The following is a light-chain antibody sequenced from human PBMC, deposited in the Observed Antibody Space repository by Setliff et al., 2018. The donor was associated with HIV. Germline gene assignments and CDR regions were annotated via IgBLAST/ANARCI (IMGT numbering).Light chain of an antibody. CDR3: SSYAGNIVI. Sequence: QSVLTQPPSASGSPGQSVTISRTGTSSDIGGYDYVSWYQQHPGKAPKLMTYEVNKRPSGVPDRFSASKSGNTTSLTVSGLQADDEGDYYCSSYAGNIVIFGGGTK. V-gene: IGLV2-8*01. CDR1: SSDIGGYDY. J-gene: IGLJ2*01. CDR2: EVN.